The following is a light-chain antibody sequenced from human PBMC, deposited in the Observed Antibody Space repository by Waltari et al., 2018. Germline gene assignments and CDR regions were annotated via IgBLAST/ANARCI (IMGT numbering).Light chain of an antibody. CDR2: CAS. Sequence: IVFTQSPGTLSFSREERAHLPCRASQSVNRTLAEYHQKPGQAPKPRIYCASIRATGIPDRFTGSGPGEDFSLTISSMGAEDFAVYFCQHYLRLPGTLSQGTKVEIK. CDR3: QHYLRLPGT. J-gene: IGKJ1*01. V-gene: IGKV3-20*01. CDR1: QSVNRT.